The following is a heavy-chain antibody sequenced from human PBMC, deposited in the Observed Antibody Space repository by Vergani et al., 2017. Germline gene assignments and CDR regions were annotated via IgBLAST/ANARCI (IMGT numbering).Heavy chain of an antibody. CDR3: VKVAGSYENFFDS. J-gene: IGHJ4*02. CDR1: GFTFSTYA. CDR2: FPGGGGST. Sequence: EVQLLESGGSLKQPGGSVRLSCAASGFTFSTYAMHWVRQSPGKGLEWVSHFPGGGGSTYYADSFKGRFIISRDNSSDTLYLQMNSLRPEDTATYYCVKVAGSYENFFDSWGQGTLVTFSS. D-gene: IGHD1-26*01. V-gene: IGHV3-23*01.